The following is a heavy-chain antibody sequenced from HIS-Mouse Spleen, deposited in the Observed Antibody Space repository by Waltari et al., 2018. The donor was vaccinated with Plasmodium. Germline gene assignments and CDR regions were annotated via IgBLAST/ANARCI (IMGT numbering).Heavy chain of an antibody. CDR1: GGSISSYY. V-gene: IGHV4-59*01. CDR2: IYYSGSP. D-gene: IGHD3-10*01. CDR3: GRGGGGVSYYYGSGSYDY. Sequence: QVQLQESGPGLVKPSETLSLTCTVSGGSISSYYWSWIRQPPGKGLEWIGYIYYSGSPEYSPPLRGRVTITVNTPKNQFALKRGSGAGGERAVYDCGRGGGGVSYYYGSGSYDYWGQGTLVTVSS. J-gene: IGHJ4*02.